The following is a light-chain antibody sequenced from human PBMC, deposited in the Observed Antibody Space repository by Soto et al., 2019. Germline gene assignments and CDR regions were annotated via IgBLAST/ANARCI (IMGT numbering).Light chain of an antibody. CDR3: QQYNKCPYT. J-gene: IGKJ2*01. CDR2: RAS. Sequence: EIVMTQSPATLSVSPGGSATLSCRASQHVSSNLAWYRQRPGQPPTLLIYRASTRATGIPATFSGSGSGTEFTLTISSLQSEDFAVYYCQQYNKCPYTFGQGTKLEI. V-gene: IGKV3-15*01. CDR1: QHVSSN.